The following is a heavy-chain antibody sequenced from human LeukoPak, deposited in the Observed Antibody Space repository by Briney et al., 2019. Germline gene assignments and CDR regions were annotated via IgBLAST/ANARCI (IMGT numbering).Heavy chain of an antibody. D-gene: IGHD2-8*02. V-gene: IGHV4-38-2*01. Sequence: SETLSLTCAVSGYSISSGYYWGWIRQPPGKGLEWIGSIYHSGSTYYNPSLKSRVTISVDASKNQFSLKLSSVTAADTAVYYCASLPVGDWFDPWGQGTLVTVSS. CDR2: IYHSGST. CDR1: GYSISSGYY. J-gene: IGHJ5*02. CDR3: ASLPVGDWFDP.